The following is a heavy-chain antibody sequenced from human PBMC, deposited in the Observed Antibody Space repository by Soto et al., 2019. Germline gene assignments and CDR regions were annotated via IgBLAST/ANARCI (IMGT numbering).Heavy chain of an antibody. CDR3: AAGEDFWSGYYLYYYYYGMDV. Sequence: ASVKVSCKASGFTFTSSAVQWVRQARGQRLEWIGRIVVGSGNTNYAQKFQERVTITRDMSTSTAYMELSSLRSEDTAVYYCAAGEDFWSGYYLYYYYYGMDVWGQGTTVTVSS. D-gene: IGHD3-3*01. CDR1: GFTFTSSA. V-gene: IGHV1-58*01. CDR2: IVVGSGNT. J-gene: IGHJ6*02.